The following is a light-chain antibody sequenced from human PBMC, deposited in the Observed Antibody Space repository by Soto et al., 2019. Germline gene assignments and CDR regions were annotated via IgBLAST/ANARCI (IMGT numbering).Light chain of an antibody. CDR1: QSVSSSY. V-gene: IGKV3-20*01. Sequence: EIVLTQSPGTLSLSPGERATLSCRASQSVSSSYLAWYQQKPGQAPRLLIYGASSRAAGIPDRFSGSGSGTDFSLTNSRLEPEDFAVYYCQQSGSSPRTFGQGTKVEIK. CDR3: QQSGSSPRT. CDR2: GAS. J-gene: IGKJ1*01.